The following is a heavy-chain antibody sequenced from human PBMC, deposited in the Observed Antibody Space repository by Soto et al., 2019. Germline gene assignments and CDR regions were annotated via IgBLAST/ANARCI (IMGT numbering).Heavy chain of an antibody. CDR1: GFTFSGSA. Sequence: EVQLVESGGGLDQPGGSLKLSCAASGFTFSGSAMHWVRQASGKGLEWVGRIRSKANSYATAYAASVKGRFTISRDDSKNTAYLQMNSLKTEDTAVYYCTRQAREQWLVYYWGQGTLVTVSS. J-gene: IGHJ4*02. CDR3: TRQAREQWLVYY. D-gene: IGHD6-19*01. CDR2: IRSKANSYAT. V-gene: IGHV3-73*02.